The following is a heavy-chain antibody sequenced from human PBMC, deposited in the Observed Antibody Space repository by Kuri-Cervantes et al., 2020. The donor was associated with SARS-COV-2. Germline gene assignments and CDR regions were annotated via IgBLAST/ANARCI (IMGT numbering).Heavy chain of an antibody. CDR3: ARDGEYKGYDTYDY. CDR1: GYTFTSYY. J-gene: IGHJ4*02. V-gene: IGHV1-46*01. Sequence: ASVKVSCKASGYTFTSYYMHWVRQAPGQGLEWMGIINPSGGSTSYAQKFRGRVTMTTDTSTNTAYLELRSLRSDDTAMYYCARDGEYKGYDTYDYWGQGTLVTVSS. D-gene: IGHD3-9*01. CDR2: INPSGGST.